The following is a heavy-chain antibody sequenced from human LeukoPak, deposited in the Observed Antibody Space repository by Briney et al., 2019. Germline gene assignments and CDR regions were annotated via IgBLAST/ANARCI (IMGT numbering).Heavy chain of an antibody. J-gene: IGHJ4*02. V-gene: IGHV3-33*06. D-gene: IGHD1-1*01. CDR2: IWYDGSNK. Sequence: GGSLRLSCAASGFTFSSYGMHWVRQAPGKGLEWVAVIWYDGSNKYYADSVKGRFTISRDNSKNTLYLQMNSLRAEDTAVYYCAKEGTGIHFDYWGQGTLVTVSS. CDR1: GFTFSSYG. CDR3: AKEGTGIHFDY.